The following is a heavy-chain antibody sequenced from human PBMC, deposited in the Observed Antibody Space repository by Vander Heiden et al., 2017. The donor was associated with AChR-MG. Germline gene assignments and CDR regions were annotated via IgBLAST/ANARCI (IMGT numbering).Heavy chain of an antibody. V-gene: IGHV3-30-3*01. CDR2: ISYDGSNK. Sequence: QVQLVESGGGVVQPGRSLRLSCAASGFTFSSYAMHWVRQAPGKGLEWVAVISYDGSNKYYADSVKGRFTISRDNSKNTLYLQMNSLRAEDTAVYYCLYDGDWGQGTLVTVSS. J-gene: IGHJ4*02. CDR3: LYDGD. D-gene: IGHD3-22*01. CDR1: GFTFSSYA.